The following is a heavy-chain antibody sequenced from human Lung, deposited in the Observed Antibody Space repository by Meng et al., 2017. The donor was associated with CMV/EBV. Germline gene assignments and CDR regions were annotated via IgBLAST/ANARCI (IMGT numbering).Heavy chain of an antibody. J-gene: IGHJ4*02. CDR1: GFTFSSHW. D-gene: IGHD3-10*01. Sequence: GESLKISCAASGFTFSSHWMCWVRQAPGKGLEWVANIKADGSEKYYVDSVKGRFTVSRDNAKNSLYLQMNSLRAEDTAVYYCACNSGDCWGQGKLV. CDR2: IKADGSEK. CDR3: ACNSGDC. V-gene: IGHV3-7*01.